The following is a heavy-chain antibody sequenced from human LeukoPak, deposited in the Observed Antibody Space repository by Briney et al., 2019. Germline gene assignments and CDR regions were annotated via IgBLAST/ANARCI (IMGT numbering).Heavy chain of an antibody. CDR3: ARDPSSGWSPFDY. Sequence: GGSLRLSCAASGFTFSNYGMSWVRQAPGKGLEWVSTVSGSGDRIHYADSVKGRFTISRDNAKNSLYLQMNSLRAEDTAVYYCARDPSSGWSPFDYWGQGALVTVSS. CDR2: VSGSGDRI. V-gene: IGHV3-21*01. J-gene: IGHJ4*02. CDR1: GFTFSNYG. D-gene: IGHD6-19*01.